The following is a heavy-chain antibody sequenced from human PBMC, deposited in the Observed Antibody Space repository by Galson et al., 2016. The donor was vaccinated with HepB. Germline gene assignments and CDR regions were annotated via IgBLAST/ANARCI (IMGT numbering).Heavy chain of an antibody. CDR2: IYYTGST. Sequence: SETLSLTCTVSGASISTYYWSWIRQPPGKGLEWIGYIYYTGSTKYNPSLKSRVTISVDKSKNQFSLELSSVTAADTAVYYCACTQVGTTASYYYYYMDVWGKGTTVTASS. CDR1: GASISTYY. D-gene: IGHD1-14*01. V-gene: IGHV4-59*08. CDR3: ACTQVGTTASYYYYYMDV. J-gene: IGHJ6*03.